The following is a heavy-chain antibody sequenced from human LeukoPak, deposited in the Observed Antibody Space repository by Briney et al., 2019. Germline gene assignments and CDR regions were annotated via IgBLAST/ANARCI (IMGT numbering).Heavy chain of an antibody. CDR3: ARQGAYYDILTGFGRPFDP. V-gene: IGHV1-69*13. D-gene: IGHD3-9*01. J-gene: IGHJ5*02. Sequence: SVKVSCKVSGCTFSSYAISWVRQAPGQGLEWMGGIIPIFGTANYAQKLQGRVTITADESTSTAYMELSSLRSEDTAVYYCARQGAYYDILTGFGRPFDPWGQGTLVTVSS. CDR1: GCTFSSYA. CDR2: IIPIFGTA.